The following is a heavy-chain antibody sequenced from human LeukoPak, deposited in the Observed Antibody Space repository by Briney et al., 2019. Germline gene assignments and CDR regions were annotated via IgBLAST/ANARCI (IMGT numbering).Heavy chain of an antibody. J-gene: IGHJ3*02. CDR1: DDSITNYY. CDR2: ISYSGST. V-gene: IGHV4-59*01. Sequence: PSETLSLTCTVSDDSITNYYWSWIRQPPGKGLEWIGYISYSGSTNYNPSLKSRVTISVDTSKNQFSLKLNSVTAADTAVYYCARGPYIWGQGTMVTVSS. CDR3: ARGPYI.